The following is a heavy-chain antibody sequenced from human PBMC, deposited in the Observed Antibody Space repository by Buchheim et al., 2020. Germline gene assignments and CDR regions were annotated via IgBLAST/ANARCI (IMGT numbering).Heavy chain of an antibody. CDR2: ISGSGGST. Sequence: EVQLLESGGGLVQPGGSLRLSCAASGFTFSSYAMSWVRQAPGKGLEWVSAISGSGGSTYYADSVKGRCTISRDNSKTTRYLQMNSLRAEDTAVYYCAKDFVPAATPSGYYFDYWGQGTL. D-gene: IGHD2-2*01. CDR3: AKDFVPAATPSGYYFDY. J-gene: IGHJ4*02. CDR1: GFTFSSYA. V-gene: IGHV3-23*01.